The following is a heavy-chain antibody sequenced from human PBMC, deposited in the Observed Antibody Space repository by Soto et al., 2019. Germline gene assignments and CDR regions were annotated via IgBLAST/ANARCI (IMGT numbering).Heavy chain of an antibody. D-gene: IGHD5-18*01. J-gene: IGHJ4*02. Sequence: EVQLVESGGGLIQPGGSLRLSCAASGFSVSSSYMIWVRQAPGKGLEWVSFIYSGGGTYYADSVKGRFTISRDNSKNTLYLQMNSLRAEDTAVYYCARGRVSYGYDFDYWGQVTLVTVSS. CDR2: IYSGGGT. CDR3: ARGRVSYGYDFDY. CDR1: GFSVSSSY. V-gene: IGHV3-53*01.